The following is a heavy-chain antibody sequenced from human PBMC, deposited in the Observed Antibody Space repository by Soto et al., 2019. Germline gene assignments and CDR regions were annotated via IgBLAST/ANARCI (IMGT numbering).Heavy chain of an antibody. V-gene: IGHV3-23*01. CDR2: ISGSGGST. CDR1: GCTFSSYA. J-gene: IGHJ6*03. CDR3: AKDFDFWSGYHRSYYYYYMDV. Sequence: PGGSLRLSCAASGCTFSSYAMSWVSKAPGKGLEWVSAISGSGGSTYYADSVKGRFTISRDNSKNTLYLQMNSLRAEDTAVYYCAKDFDFWSGYHRSYYYYYMDVWGKGTTVTVSS. D-gene: IGHD3-3*01.